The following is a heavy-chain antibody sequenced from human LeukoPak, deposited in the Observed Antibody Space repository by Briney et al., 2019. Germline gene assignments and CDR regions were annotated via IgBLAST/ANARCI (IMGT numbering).Heavy chain of an antibody. CDR3: ARSTYDFWSGYYSKDY. CDR1: GGSISSSSYC. CDR2: IYYSGST. V-gene: IGHV4-39*01. J-gene: IGHJ4*02. D-gene: IGHD3-3*01. Sequence: SETLSLTCTVSGGSISSSSYCWGWIRQPPGKGLEWIGSIYYSGSTYYNPSLKSRVTISVDTSKNQFSLKLSSVTAADTAVYYCARSTYDFWSGYYSKDYWGQGTLVTVSS.